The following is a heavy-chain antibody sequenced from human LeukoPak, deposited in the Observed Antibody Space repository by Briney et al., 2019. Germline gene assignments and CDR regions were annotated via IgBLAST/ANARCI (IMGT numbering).Heavy chain of an antibody. Sequence: SGGSLRLSCAASGFTFSSYGMHWVRQAPGKGLEWVAVISYDGSNKYYADSVKGRFTISRDNSKNTLYLQMNSLRAEDTAVYYCAKDTAHYYYDSSGPRFDPWGQGTLVTVSS. CDR1: GFTFSSYG. J-gene: IGHJ5*02. V-gene: IGHV3-30*18. CDR3: AKDTAHYYYDSSGPRFDP. CDR2: ISYDGSNK. D-gene: IGHD3-22*01.